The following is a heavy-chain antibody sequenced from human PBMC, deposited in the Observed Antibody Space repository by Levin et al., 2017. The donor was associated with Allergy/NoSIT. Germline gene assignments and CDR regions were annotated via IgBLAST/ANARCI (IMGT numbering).Heavy chain of an antibody. Sequence: GESLKISCAASGFTFSNAWMSWVRQAPGKGLEWVGRIKSKTDGGTTDYAAPVKGRFTISRDDSKNTLYLQMNSLKTEDTAVYYCTAYDYVWGSYRLGGFGYWGQGTLVTVSS. V-gene: IGHV3-15*01. D-gene: IGHD3-16*02. J-gene: IGHJ4*02. CDR1: GFTFSNAW. CDR2: IKSKTDGGTT. CDR3: TAYDYVWGSYRLGGFGY.